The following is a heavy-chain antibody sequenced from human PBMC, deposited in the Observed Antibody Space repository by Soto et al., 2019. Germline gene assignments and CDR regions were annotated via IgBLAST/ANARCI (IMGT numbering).Heavy chain of an antibody. V-gene: IGHV3-30-3*01. D-gene: IGHD3-16*01. Sequence: QVQLVESGGGVVQPGRSLTLSCAASGFTFRNYAMHWVRQAPGKGLEWVATISYDGDNKYYTDSVKGPFTISRDNSKNTLYLQMNSLRREDTAVYYCARPWGQLSTYYYGMDTWGQGTTVTVSS. CDR3: ARPWGQLSTYYYGMDT. CDR2: ISYDGDNK. CDR1: GFTFRNYA. J-gene: IGHJ6*02.